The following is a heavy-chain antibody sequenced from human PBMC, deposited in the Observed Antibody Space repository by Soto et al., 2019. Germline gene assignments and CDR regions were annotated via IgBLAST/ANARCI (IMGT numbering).Heavy chain of an antibody. Sequence: GSLRLSCAASGFTFSNYAMSWVRQAPGKGLEWVSGISGSGDSAYYADSVKGRLTISRDNSKNTLYLQVNRLRAEDTAVYYCARLADTSGWYKTSYYYYYAMDVWGQGTTVTVSS. CDR1: GFTFSNYA. D-gene: IGHD6-19*01. V-gene: IGHV3-23*01. CDR3: ARLADTSGWYKTSYYYYYAMDV. J-gene: IGHJ6*02. CDR2: ISGSGDSA.